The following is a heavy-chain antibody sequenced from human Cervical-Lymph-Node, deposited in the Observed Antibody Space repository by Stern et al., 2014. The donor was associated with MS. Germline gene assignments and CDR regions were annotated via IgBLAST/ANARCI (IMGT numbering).Heavy chain of an antibody. CDR1: GYTFTSYY. V-gene: IGHV1-46*01. CDR2: INPSGGST. D-gene: IGHD2-21*01. CDR3: ARDRLTGGAFDY. Sequence: QVQLGQSGAEVKKPGASVKVSCKASGYTFTSYYMHWVRQAPGQGLEWMGLINPSGGSTSYAQKFQGRVTMTRDTSTSTVYMELSSLRSEDTAVYYCARDRLTGGAFDYWGQGTLVTVSS. J-gene: IGHJ4*02.